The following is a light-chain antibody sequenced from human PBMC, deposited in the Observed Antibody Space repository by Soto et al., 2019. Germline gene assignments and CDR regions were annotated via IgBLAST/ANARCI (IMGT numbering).Light chain of an antibody. V-gene: IGKV3-20*01. CDR2: GAS. CDR3: QQYGSSPALT. Sequence: IVLTQSPGTLCLSGVESATLSCTARQSVSSSYLAWYQQKPGQAPRLLIYGASSRATGIPDRFSGSGSGTDFTLTISRLEPEDDAVYYCQQYGSSPALTFGGGTKVDIK. J-gene: IGKJ4*01. CDR1: QSVSSSY.